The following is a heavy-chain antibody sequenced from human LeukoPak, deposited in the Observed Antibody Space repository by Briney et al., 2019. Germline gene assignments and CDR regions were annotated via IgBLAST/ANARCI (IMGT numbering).Heavy chain of an antibody. CDR2: ISWSRGSI. J-gene: IGHJ3*02. CDR1: GFTLEDYA. D-gene: IGHD3-3*01. CDR3: AKDRGANYEERRGSGVAGAFDI. Sequence: GRSLRLFCGAWGFTLEDYAVLGAREAPGRGVEWGSGISWSRGSIGCADSVRGRFAISRDNVENSVDLQVNSVRVEDGALYYCAKDRGANYEERRGSGVAGAFDIWGQGTMVTVSS. V-gene: IGHV3-9*01.